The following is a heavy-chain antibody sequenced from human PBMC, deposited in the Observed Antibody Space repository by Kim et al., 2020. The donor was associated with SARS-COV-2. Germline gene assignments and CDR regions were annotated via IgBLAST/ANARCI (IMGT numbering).Heavy chain of an antibody. D-gene: IGHD3-16*01. CDR2: IKPDGSEK. J-gene: IGHJ4*02. CDR3: TAGGTY. CDR1: GFIFSNWW. Sequence: GGSLRLSCAASGFIFSNWWMNWIRQAPGKGLEWVANIKPDGSEKYYVDSVKGRFTISRDNAENSLYLQMNSLRAEDPAVYYCTAGGTYWAQGTLVIVSS. V-gene: IGHV3-7*01.